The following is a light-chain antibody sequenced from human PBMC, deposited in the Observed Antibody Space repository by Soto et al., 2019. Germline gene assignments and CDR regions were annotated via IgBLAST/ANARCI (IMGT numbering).Light chain of an antibody. V-gene: IGLV1-51*01. Sequence: QSVLTQPPSVSAAPGQTVTISCSGSSSNIGNNYVSWYQQFPGTAPKLLIYDNDKRPSGIAVRFSASKSGTSATLGITGLQTGDEADYYCGTWDSSLSAGVFGGGTKLTVL. CDR1: SSNIGNNY. J-gene: IGLJ3*02. CDR2: DND. CDR3: GTWDSSLSAGV.